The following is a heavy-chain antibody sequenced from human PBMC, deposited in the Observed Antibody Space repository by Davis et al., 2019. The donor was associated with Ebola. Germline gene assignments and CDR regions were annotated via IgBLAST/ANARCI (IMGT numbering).Heavy chain of an antibody. CDR1: GFTFSSYW. Sequence: GESLKISCAASGFTFSSYWMHWVRQAPGKGLVWVSRINSDGSSTSYADSVKGRFTISRDNAKNTLYLQMNSLRAEDTAVYYCAKDSHAYGDYGGFDHWGRGTLVTVSS. J-gene: IGHJ4*02. V-gene: IGHV3-74*01. D-gene: IGHD4-17*01. CDR3: AKDSHAYGDYGGFDH. CDR2: INSDGSST.